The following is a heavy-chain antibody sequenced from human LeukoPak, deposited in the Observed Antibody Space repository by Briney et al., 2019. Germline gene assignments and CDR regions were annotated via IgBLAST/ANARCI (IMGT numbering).Heavy chain of an antibody. J-gene: IGHJ6*03. CDR2: IIPIFGTA. CDR1: GGTFSSYA. D-gene: IGHD2-2*02. V-gene: IGHV1-69*05. CDR3: ARGYCSSTSCYTYYYYMDV. Sequence: ASVKVSCKASGGTFSSYAISWVRQAPGQGLEWMGGIIPIFGTANYAQKFQGRVTITTDESTSTAYMELSSLRSEDTAVYYCARGYCSSTSCYTYYYYMDVWGKGTTVTVSS.